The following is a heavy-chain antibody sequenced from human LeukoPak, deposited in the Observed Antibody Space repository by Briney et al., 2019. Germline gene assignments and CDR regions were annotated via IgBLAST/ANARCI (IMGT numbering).Heavy chain of an antibody. Sequence: ASVEVSCKASGGTFSSYAISWVRQAPGQGLEWMGRIIPIFGTANYAQKFQGRVTITTDESTSTAYMELSSLRSEDTAVYYCARPLLYCSSTSCATYNAFDIWGQGTMVTISS. V-gene: IGHV1-69*05. J-gene: IGHJ3*02. CDR2: IIPIFGTA. D-gene: IGHD2-2*01. CDR3: ARPLLYCSSTSCATYNAFDI. CDR1: GGTFSSYA.